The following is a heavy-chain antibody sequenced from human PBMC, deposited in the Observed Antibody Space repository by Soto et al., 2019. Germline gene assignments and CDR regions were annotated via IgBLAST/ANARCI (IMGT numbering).Heavy chain of an antibody. J-gene: IGHJ4*02. V-gene: IGHV3-48*03. CDR3: ARVLDPFDY. Sequence: EVQLVESGGGLVQPGGSLRLSCADSGFTFSSYEMNWVRQAPGKGMEWVSYISSSGSTIYDADSEKGRFTISRDNAKNSLYLQMNSLRAEDTAVYYCARVLDPFDYWGQGTLVTVSS. CDR1: GFTFSSYE. CDR2: ISSSGSTI.